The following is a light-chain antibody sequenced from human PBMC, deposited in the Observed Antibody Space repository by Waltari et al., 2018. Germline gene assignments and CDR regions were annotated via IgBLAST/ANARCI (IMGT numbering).Light chain of an antibody. J-gene: IGLJ2*01. CDR2: GNS. CDR3: QSYDSSLSGPVV. CDR1: SSNIGAGYD. Sequence: QSVLTQPPSVSGAPGQRVTISCTGSSSNIGAGYDVHWSQQLPGTAPKLLIYGNSIRPSGVPDRFSGSKSGTSASLAITGLQAEDEADYYCQSYDSSLSGPVVFGGGTKLTVL. V-gene: IGLV1-40*01.